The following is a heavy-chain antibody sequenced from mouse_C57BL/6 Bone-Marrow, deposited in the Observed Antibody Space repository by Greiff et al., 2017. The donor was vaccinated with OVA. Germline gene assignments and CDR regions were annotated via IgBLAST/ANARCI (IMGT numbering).Heavy chain of an antibody. V-gene: IGHV1-54*01. Sequence: QVQLKQSGAELVRPGTSVKVSCKASGYAFTNYLIEWVKQRPGQGLEWIGVINPGSGGTNYNEKFKGKATLTADKTSSTADMQLSSLTAEDSTVYFCARDGYDYWGKGTTLTVSS. CDR3: ARDGYDY. CDR1: GYAFTNYL. D-gene: IGHD1-2*01. J-gene: IGHJ2*01. CDR2: INPGSGGT.